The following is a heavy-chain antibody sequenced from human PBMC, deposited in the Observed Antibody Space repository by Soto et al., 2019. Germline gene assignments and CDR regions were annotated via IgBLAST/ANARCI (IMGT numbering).Heavy chain of an antibody. D-gene: IGHD5-12*01. V-gene: IGHV1-69*02. CDR2: IIPILGIA. J-gene: IGHJ4*02. CDR1: GGTFSSYT. Sequence: SVKVSCKASGGTFSSYTISWVRQAPGQGLEWMGRIIPILGIANYAQKFQGRVTITGDKSTNTAYMELRSLRSEDTAVYYCARGIWVATTASYYFDYWGQGTQVTVSS. CDR3: ARGIWVATTASYYFDY.